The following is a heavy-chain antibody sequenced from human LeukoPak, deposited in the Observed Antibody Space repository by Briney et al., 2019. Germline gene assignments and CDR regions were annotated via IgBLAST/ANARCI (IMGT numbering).Heavy chain of an antibody. J-gene: IGHJ4*02. V-gene: IGHV3-23*01. CDR1: GFTFSSYA. Sequence: GGSLRLSCAASGFTFSSYAMSWVRQAPGKGLEWVSAISGSGGSTYYADSVKGRFTISRDNSRNTLYLQMNSLRAEDTAVYYCAKDRVRFLEWLFGYWGQGTLVTVSS. CDR2: ISGSGGST. D-gene: IGHD3-3*01. CDR3: AKDRVRFLEWLFGY.